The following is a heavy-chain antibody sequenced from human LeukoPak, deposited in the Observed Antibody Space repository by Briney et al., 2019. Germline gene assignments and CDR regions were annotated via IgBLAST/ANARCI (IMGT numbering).Heavy chain of an antibody. Sequence: SQTLSLTCATSGDSVSSNSVTWNWIRQSPSRGLEWLGRTYYRSTWYNDYAVSVRGRITVNPDTSKNQFSLHLNSVTPEDTAVYYCARRLTQYDCFDPWGQGILVTVFS. CDR1: GDSVSSNSVT. CDR2: TYYRSTWYN. J-gene: IGHJ5*02. D-gene: IGHD2-2*01. V-gene: IGHV6-1*01. CDR3: ARRLTQYDCFDP.